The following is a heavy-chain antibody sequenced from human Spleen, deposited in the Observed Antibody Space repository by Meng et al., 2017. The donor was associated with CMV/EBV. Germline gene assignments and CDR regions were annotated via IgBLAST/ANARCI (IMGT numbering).Heavy chain of an antibody. CDR3: ARAGYLHLRSYCYYGMDV. CDR2: INHSGST. CDR1: SFRGYY. D-gene: IGHD1-1*01. V-gene: IGHV4-34*01. J-gene: IGHJ6*02. Sequence: SFRGYYWSWIRQPPGKGLEWIGEINHSGSTNYNPSLKSRVTISVDTSKNQFSLKLSSVTAADTAVYYCARAGYLHLRSYCYYGMDVWGQGTTVTVSS.